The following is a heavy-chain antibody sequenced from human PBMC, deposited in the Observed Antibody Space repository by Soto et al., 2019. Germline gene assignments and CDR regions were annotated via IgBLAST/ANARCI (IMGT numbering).Heavy chain of an antibody. Sequence: PSETQSLTCTVSGGSISTYYWSWVRQSPGQGLEWIAYIHSSGTTNYNPSLKSRVTISLDTSGAQFSLKVRSVTATDTAVYFCARHTMVPAGKYSYYYMDVWGKGTSVTVSS. V-gene: IGHV4-59*08. D-gene: IGHD2-2*01. CDR2: IHSSGTT. CDR1: GGSISTYY. CDR3: ARHTMVPAGKYSYYYMDV. J-gene: IGHJ6*03.